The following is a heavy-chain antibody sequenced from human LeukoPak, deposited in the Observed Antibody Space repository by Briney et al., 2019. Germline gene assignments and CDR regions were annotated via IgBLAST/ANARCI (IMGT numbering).Heavy chain of an antibody. V-gene: IGHV3-23*01. D-gene: IGHD5-24*01. CDR1: GFTFSDYA. CDR2: NSGSGKST. CDR3: AKRGMTTIKEGFDY. Sequence: GGSLRLSCAASGFTFSDYAMSWVRQAPGKGLEWVSANSGSGKSTYYADSVKGRFTTSRDNSKNTLYLQMNSLRAEDTAVYYCAKRGMTTIKEGFDYWGQGTLVTVSS. J-gene: IGHJ4*02.